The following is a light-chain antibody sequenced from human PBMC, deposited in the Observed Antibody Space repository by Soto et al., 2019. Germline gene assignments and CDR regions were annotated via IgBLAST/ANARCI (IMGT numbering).Light chain of an antibody. CDR2: DVS. Sequence: QSALTQPASVSGSPGQSITISCTGTSSDVGGYSYVSWCQQHPGKAPKLMIYDVSNRPSGVSNRFSGSKSGNTASLTISGLQAEDEADYYCSSYTSSSTLVVFGTGTKVTVL. J-gene: IGLJ1*01. V-gene: IGLV2-14*01. CDR1: SSDVGGYSY. CDR3: SSYTSSSTLVV.